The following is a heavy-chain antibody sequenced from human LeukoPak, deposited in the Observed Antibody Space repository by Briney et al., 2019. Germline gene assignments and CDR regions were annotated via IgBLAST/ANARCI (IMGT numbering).Heavy chain of an antibody. J-gene: IGHJ4*02. V-gene: IGHV4-59*01. CDR2: IYYSGST. CDR1: GGSISSYY. D-gene: IGHD7-27*01. Sequence: SETLSLTCTVSGGSISSYYWSWIRQPPGKGLEWIGYIYYSGSTNYNPSLKSRVTISVDTSKNQFSLKLSSVTAADTAVYYCARYSLGIGQHDYWGQGTLVTVSS. CDR3: ARYSLGIGQHDY.